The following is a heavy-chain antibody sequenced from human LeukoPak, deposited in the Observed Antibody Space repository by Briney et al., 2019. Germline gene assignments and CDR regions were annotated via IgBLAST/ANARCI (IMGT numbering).Heavy chain of an antibody. V-gene: IGHV3-53*01. D-gene: IGHD4-23*01. Sequence: PGGPLRLSCAASGFTVSSNYMNWVRQAPGKGLEWVSVIYSGDNTYYADSVKGRFTVSRDNSKNSLYLQMNSLRDEDTAVYYCARAEPDYGGNSGFDYWGQGTLVTVSS. CDR1: GFTVSSNY. J-gene: IGHJ4*02. CDR3: ARAEPDYGGNSGFDY. CDR2: IYSGDNT.